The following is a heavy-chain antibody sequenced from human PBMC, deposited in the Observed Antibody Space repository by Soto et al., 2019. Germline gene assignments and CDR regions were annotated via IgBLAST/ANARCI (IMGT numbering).Heavy chain of an antibody. CDR1: GYTFTGYY. J-gene: IGHJ4*02. V-gene: IGHV1-2*04. CDR2: INPNSGGT. Sequence: ASVKVSCKASGYTFTGYYMHWVRQAPGQGLEWMGWINPNSGGTNYAQKFQGWVTMTRDTSISTAYMELSRLRSDETAVYYCARGYRYYYDSSGYYYASVHFDYWGQGTLVTVSS. CDR3: ARGYRYYYDSSGYYYASVHFDY. D-gene: IGHD3-22*01.